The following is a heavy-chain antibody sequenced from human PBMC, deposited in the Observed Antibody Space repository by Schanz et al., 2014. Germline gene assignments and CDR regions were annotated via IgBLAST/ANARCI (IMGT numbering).Heavy chain of an antibody. D-gene: IGHD2-8*02. V-gene: IGHV3-23*01. CDR2: ISSGGGST. Sequence: EVHLLESGGGLVQPGGSLRLSCAASGFSFGTYAMSWVRQAPGKGLEWVSSISSGGGSTYYADSVKGRFTVSRDNSKNLLYLQMNSLRAEDTAVYYCAKSLESCPGGRCSRGYFDYWGQGTLVTVSS. CDR3: AKSLESCPGGRCSRGYFDY. CDR1: GFSFGTYA. J-gene: IGHJ4*02.